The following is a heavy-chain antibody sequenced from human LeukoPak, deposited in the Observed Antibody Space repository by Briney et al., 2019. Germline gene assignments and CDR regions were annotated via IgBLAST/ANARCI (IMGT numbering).Heavy chain of an antibody. J-gene: IGHJ3*02. V-gene: IGHV4-59*01. CDR1: GGSMSDYY. CDR3: ARDYTVTHAFDI. Sequence: SETLSLACTVSGGSMSDYYWSWIRQPPGKGLEGIGYIFSTGSTNYNPSLKSRVTISVDTSKNQFSLKLNSVTAADTALYYCARDYTVTHAFDIWGQGTLVTVSS. CDR2: IFSTGST. D-gene: IGHD4-17*01.